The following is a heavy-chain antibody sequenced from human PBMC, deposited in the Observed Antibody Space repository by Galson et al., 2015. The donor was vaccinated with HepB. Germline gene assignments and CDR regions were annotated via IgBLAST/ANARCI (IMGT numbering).Heavy chain of an antibody. J-gene: IGHJ4*02. CDR1: GGSISSYY. CDR2: IYTSGST. CDR3: ARDKRWELDGTFDY. V-gene: IGHV4-4*07. Sequence: SLTCTVSGGSISSYYWSWIRQPAGKGLEWIGRIYTSGSTNYNPSLKSRVTMSVATSKNQFSLKLSSVTAADTAVYYCARDKRWELDGTFDYWGQGTLVTVSS. D-gene: IGHD1-26*01.